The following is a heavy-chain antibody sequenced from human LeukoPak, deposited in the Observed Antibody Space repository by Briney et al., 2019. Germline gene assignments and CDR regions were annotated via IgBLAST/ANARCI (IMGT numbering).Heavy chain of an antibody. J-gene: IGHJ4*02. CDR2: IFYSGST. CDR3: ARRLHDGGGHHYFDY. Sequence: SETLSLTCTVSGGSISTYYWSWIRQPPGKGLEWIGYIFYSGSTNHNPSLKSRVTISVDTSKNQFSLKMSSVTAADTAVYYCARRLHDGGGHHYFDYWGQGALVTVSS. V-gene: IGHV4-59*08. CDR1: GGSISTYY. D-gene: IGHD3-22*01.